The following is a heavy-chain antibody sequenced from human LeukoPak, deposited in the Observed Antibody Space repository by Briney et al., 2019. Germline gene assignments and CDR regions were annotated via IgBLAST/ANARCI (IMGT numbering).Heavy chain of an antibody. CDR1: GFTFNTFI. V-gene: IGHV3-21*01. Sequence: GGSLRLSYAASGFTFNTFIMNWVRQAPGKGLEWVSSITSGGDYIYYADPVKGRFTTSRDNAKNSLSLQLNSLRAEDTAVYYCARGHYDVLAASYKWTPDYWGQGTLVTVSS. D-gene: IGHD3-9*01. CDR2: ITSGGDYI. J-gene: IGHJ4*02. CDR3: ARGHYDVLAASYKWTPDY.